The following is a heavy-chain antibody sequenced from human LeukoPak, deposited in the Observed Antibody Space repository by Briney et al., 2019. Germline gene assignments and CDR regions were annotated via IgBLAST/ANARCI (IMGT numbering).Heavy chain of an antibody. Sequence: GGSLRLSCAASGFTVSSNYMSWVRLAPGKGLEWVSVIYSGGSTYYADSVKGRFTISRDNSKNTLYLQMNSLRAEDTAVYYCARDQNYYGSGSYLSLAYWGQGTLVTVSS. CDR3: ARDQNYYGSGSYLSLAY. D-gene: IGHD3-10*01. V-gene: IGHV3-53*05. CDR2: IYSGGST. J-gene: IGHJ4*02. CDR1: GFTVSSNY.